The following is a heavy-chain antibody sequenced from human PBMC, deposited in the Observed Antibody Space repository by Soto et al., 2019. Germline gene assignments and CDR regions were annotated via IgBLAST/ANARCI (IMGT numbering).Heavy chain of an antibody. Sequence: EVQLVESGGGLVQPGGSLRLSCAASGFSLINHNMHWVRRTAGKGLEWVSVSTPSDETSYFGSVKGRFTVSRDNAGNSLYLQMSDLRVEDTAVYYCARDGMSGSPFGFDIWGQGTLVTVSS. J-gene: IGHJ3*02. CDR1: GFSLINHN. D-gene: IGHD2-15*01. CDR2: STPSDET. V-gene: IGHV3-13*01. CDR3: ARDGMSGSPFGFDI.